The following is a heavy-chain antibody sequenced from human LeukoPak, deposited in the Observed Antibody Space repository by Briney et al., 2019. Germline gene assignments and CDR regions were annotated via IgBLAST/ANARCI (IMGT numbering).Heavy chain of an antibody. CDR1: GGSFIGYY. Sequence: SETLSLTCAVYGGSFIGYYWSWIRQPPGKGLEWIGEINHSGSTNYNPSLKSRVTISVETSKNQFSLKLSSVTAADTAVYYYARARSAWFDPWGQGTLVTVSS. CDR2: INHSGST. J-gene: IGHJ5*02. V-gene: IGHV4-34*01. D-gene: IGHD3-3*01. CDR3: ARARSAWFDP.